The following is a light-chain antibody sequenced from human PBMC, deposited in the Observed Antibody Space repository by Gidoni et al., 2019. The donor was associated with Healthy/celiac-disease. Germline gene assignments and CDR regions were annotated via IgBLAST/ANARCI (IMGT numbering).Light chain of an antibody. Sequence: EIVMTQSPATLSVSPGERATLSCRASQSVSSNLAWYQQKPSQAPRLLIYGASTRATGIPARFSGSGSGTEFTLTISSLQSEDFAVYYCQQYNNGPYTFGQGTKLEIK. J-gene: IGKJ2*01. CDR3: QQYNNGPYT. CDR2: GAS. V-gene: IGKV3-15*01. CDR1: QSVSSN.